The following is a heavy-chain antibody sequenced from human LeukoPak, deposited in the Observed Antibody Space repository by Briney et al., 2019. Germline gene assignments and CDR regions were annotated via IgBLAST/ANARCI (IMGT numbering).Heavy chain of an antibody. CDR2: IYSGGST. CDR1: EFTVSSNY. CDR3: AKNGDRGAYCSGGSCYPYYYYYMDV. D-gene: IGHD2-15*01. V-gene: IGHV3-66*01. Sequence: AGGSLRLSCAASEFTVSSNYMSWVRQAPGKGLEWVSVIYSGGSTYYADSVKGRCTISRDNSKNTLYLQMNSLRAEDTAVYYCAKNGDRGAYCSGGSCYPYYYYYMDVWGKGTTVTISS. J-gene: IGHJ6*03.